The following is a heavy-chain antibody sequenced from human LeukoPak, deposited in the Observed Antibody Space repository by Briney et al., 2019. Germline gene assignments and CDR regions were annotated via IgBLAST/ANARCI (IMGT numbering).Heavy chain of an antibody. CDR3: AREYSSSSLWFDP. CDR2: IYTSGST. CDR1: GGSISSISSGSYS. J-gene: IGHJ5*02. Sequence: SETLSLTCTVSGGSISSISSGSYSWSWIRQPAGEGLEWIGRIYTSGSTNYNPSLKIRVTISIDTSKNQFSLKLSSVTAADMALYYCAREYSSSSLWFDPWGQGTLVTVSS. V-gene: IGHV4-61*02. D-gene: IGHD6-6*01.